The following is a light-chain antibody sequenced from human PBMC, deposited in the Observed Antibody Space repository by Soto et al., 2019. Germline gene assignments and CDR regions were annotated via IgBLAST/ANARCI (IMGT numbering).Light chain of an antibody. CDR2: GAS. CDR3: QRYGSSPPWT. CDR1: QSVSSSY. V-gene: IGKV3-20*01. J-gene: IGKJ1*01. Sequence: EIVLTQSPGTLSLSPGERATLFCRASQSVSSSYLAWYQQNPGQAPRLLIYGASSRATGIPDRFSGSGSGTDFTLTISRLEPEDFAVYYCQRYGSSPPWTFGQGTKVEIK.